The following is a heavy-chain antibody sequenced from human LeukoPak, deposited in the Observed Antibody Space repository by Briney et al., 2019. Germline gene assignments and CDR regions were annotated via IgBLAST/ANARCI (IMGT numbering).Heavy chain of an antibody. V-gene: IGHV4-61*02. CDR1: GGSISSGSYY. CDR3: ASLPGGWSYFQH. J-gene: IGHJ1*01. Sequence: PSQTLSLTCTVSGGSISSGSYYWSWLRQPAGKGLEWIGRIYTSGSTNYNPSLKSRVTISVDTSKNQFSLKLSSVTAADTAVYYCASLPGGWSYFQHWGQGTLVTVSS. CDR2: IYTSGST. D-gene: IGHD6-19*01.